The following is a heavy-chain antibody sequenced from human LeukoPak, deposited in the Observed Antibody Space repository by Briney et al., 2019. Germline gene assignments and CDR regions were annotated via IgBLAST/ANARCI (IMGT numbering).Heavy chain of an antibody. CDR3: AREEWLVREVALNRGYFQH. CDR2: INPNTGGT. V-gene: IGHV1-2*02. J-gene: IGHJ1*01. D-gene: IGHD6-19*01. CDR1: GYTFTGYY. Sequence: GASVKVSCKAFGYTFTGYYMHWVRQAPGQGLEWMGWINPNTGGTHYSQKFQGRVTMTRDTSISTAYMELSRLRSDDTAVYYCAREEWLVREVALNRGYFQHWGQGTLVTVSS.